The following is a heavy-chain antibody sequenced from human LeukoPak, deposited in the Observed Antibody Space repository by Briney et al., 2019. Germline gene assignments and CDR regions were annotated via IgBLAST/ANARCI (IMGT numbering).Heavy chain of an antibody. CDR3: ARALDYYGMDV. V-gene: IGHV3-21*01. CDR1: GFTFSSYG. Sequence: GGSLRLSCAASGFTFSSYGMSWVRQAPGKGLEWVSSISSSSSYIYYADSVKGRFTISRDNAKNSLYLQMNSLRVEDTAVYYCARALDYYGMDVWGQGTTVTVSS. CDR2: ISSSSSYI. J-gene: IGHJ6*02.